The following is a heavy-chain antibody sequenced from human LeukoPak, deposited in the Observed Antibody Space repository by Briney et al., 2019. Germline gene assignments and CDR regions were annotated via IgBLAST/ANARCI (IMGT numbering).Heavy chain of an antibody. CDR3: ARVGIYGDYNRYFDY. Sequence: GGSLRLSCAASGFTFSTYWMSWVRQAPGKGLEWVANIKQDESEKYYVDSVKGRFTISRDNAKNSLYLQMNSLRAEDTALYYCARVGIYGDYNRYFDYWGQGTLVTVSS. CDR2: IKQDESEK. J-gene: IGHJ4*02. V-gene: IGHV3-7*03. CDR1: GFTFSTYW. D-gene: IGHD4-17*01.